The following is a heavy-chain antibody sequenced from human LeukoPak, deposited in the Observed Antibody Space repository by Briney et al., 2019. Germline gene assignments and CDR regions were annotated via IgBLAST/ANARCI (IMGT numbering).Heavy chain of an antibody. V-gene: IGHV3-7*01. D-gene: IGHD1-14*01. CDR2: IKQDGSEK. Sequence: GGSLSLSCAASGFTFSSYWMSWVRQAPGKGLEWVANIKQDGSEKYYVDSVKGRFTISRDNAKNSLYLQMNSLRAEDTAVYYCARDLERGYDPENWFDPWGQGTLVTVSS. CDR3: ARDLERGYDPENWFDP. CDR1: GFTFSSYW. J-gene: IGHJ5*02.